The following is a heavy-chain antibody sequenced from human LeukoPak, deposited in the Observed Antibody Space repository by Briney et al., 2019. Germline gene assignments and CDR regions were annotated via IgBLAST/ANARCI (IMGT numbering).Heavy chain of an antibody. CDR3: AREGFYSSVWYYFDL. CDR1: GFTFSNYG. CDR2: TSYDGSDS. J-gene: IGHJ4*02. Sequence: GRSLRLSCAASGFTFSNYGMHWVRQAPGKGLEWVAMTSYDGSDSFFAESVRGRFTISRDNSRNTMYPEMNTLRSQDTAVYYCAREGFYSSVWYYFDLWGQGTLVTVSS. V-gene: IGHV3-30*03. D-gene: IGHD6-19*01.